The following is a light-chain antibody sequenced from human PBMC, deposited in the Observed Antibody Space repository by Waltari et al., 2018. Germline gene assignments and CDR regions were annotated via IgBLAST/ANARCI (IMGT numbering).Light chain of an antibody. CDR1: QDIGND. V-gene: IGKV1-6*01. J-gene: IGKJ4*01. CDR3: LQDETYPLT. Sequence: AIHMPQSPSSLSASVGDRVTTVCLESQDIGNDLGWYQQKSGKAPKLLIYGASSLQSGVPSRFRGSGSGTEFTLTISSLQPEDFATYYCLQDETYPLTFGGGTKVDIK. CDR2: GAS.